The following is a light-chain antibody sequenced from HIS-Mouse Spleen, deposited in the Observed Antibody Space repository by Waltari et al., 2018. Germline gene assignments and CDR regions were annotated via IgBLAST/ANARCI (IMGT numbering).Light chain of an antibody. Sequence: PASVSGSPGQSIHIPCPGTRRDVGGYNYFSWYQQPPGKAPKLMFYDVSNRPSGVSNRFSGSKSGNTASLTISGLQAEDEADYYCSSYTSSSTYVFGTGTKVTVL. J-gene: IGLJ1*01. CDR1: RRDVGGYNY. CDR3: SSYTSSSTYV. CDR2: DVS. V-gene: IGLV2-14*03.